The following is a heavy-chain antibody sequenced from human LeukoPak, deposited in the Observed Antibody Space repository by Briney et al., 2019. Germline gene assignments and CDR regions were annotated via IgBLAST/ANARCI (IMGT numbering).Heavy chain of an antibody. J-gene: IGHJ4*02. D-gene: IGHD2/OR15-2a*01. Sequence: GGSLRLSCAASGFTFSSYSMSWVRQAPGKGLQWVSAFSGSGGSTYYADSVKGRFTISRDNSRNTLYLQMNSLRAEDTAVYYCARSGLSRFGFWGQGTLVTVSS. CDR2: FSGSGGST. V-gene: IGHV3-23*01. CDR3: ARSGLSRFGF. CDR1: GFTFSSYS.